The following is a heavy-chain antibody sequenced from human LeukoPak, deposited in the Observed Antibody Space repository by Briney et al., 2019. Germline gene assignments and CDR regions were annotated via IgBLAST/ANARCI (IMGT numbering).Heavy chain of an antibody. V-gene: IGHV3-30*18. CDR2: ISYDGSDK. CDR1: GFTFSNYG. CDR3: AKGGYCSTTSCTPWGMDV. J-gene: IGHJ6*02. D-gene: IGHD2-2*01. Sequence: GGSLRLSCAASGFTFSNYGMHWVRQAPGKGLEWVAVISYDGSDKYYAGSVKGRFTISKDNSKNTLYLQMNSLRAVDTAVYYCAKGGYCSTTSCTPWGMDVWGQGTTVTVSS.